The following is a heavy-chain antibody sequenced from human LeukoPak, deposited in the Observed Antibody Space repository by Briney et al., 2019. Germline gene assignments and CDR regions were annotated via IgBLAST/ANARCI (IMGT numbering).Heavy chain of an antibody. J-gene: IGHJ4*02. CDR3: VKDRDSGYDSLDS. V-gene: IGHV3-64D*06. Sequence: GGSLRLSCSASGFIFSNFAMHWVRQAPGTGLEYVSALSSNGGRTYYADSVKGRLTISRDNSKNTLYLQMSSLRAEDTAVYYCVKDRDSGYDSLDSWGQGILVTVSS. CDR1: GFIFSNFA. D-gene: IGHD5-12*01. CDR2: LSSNGGRT.